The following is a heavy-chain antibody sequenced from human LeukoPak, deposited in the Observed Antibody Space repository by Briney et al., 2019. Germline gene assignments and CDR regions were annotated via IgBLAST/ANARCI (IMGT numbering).Heavy chain of an antibody. CDR1: GGTFSSYA. Sequence: SVKASCKASGGTFSSYAISWVRQAPGQGLEWMGGIIPIFGTANYAQKFQGRVTITADESTSTAYMELSSLRSEDTAVYYCARDRVAYCGGDCQIHYGMDVWGQGTTVTVSS. CDR2: IIPIFGTA. J-gene: IGHJ6*02. D-gene: IGHD2-21*02. V-gene: IGHV1-69*01. CDR3: ARDRVAYCGGDCQIHYGMDV.